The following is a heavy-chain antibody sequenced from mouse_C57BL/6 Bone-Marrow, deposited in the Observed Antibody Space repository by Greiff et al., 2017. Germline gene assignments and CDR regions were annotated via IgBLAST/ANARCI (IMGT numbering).Heavy chain of an antibody. CDR3: ASRLPFAY. V-gene: IGHV1-52*01. D-gene: IGHD2-2*01. CDR1: GYTFTSYW. CDR2: IDPSDSVT. Sequence: QVQLQQPGAELVRPGSSVKLSCKASGYTFTSYWMHWVKQRPIQGLEWIGNIDPSDSVTHYNQKFKDKATLTVDKSSSTAYMQLSSLASEDSAVYYCASRLPFAYWGQGTLVTVSA. J-gene: IGHJ3*01.